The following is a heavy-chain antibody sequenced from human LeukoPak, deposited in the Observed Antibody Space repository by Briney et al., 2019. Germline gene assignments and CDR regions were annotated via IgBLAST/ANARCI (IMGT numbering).Heavy chain of an antibody. CDR2: ISYDGSNK. D-gene: IGHD2-21*02. CDR3: ASLYCGGDCYSRYYFDY. J-gene: IGHJ4*02. V-gene: IGHV3-30*03. Sequence: PGGSLRLSCAASGFTFSSYGMHWVRQAPGKGLEWVAVISYDGSNKYYADSVKGRFTISRDNSKNTLYLQMNSLRAEDTAVYYCASLYCGGDCYSRYYFDYWGQGTLVTVSS. CDR1: GFTFSSYG.